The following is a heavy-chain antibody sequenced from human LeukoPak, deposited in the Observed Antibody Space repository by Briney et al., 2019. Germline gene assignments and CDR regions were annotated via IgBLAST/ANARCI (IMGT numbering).Heavy chain of an antibody. D-gene: IGHD2-2*01. CDR2: INPNSGGT. CDR3: ARGSTGNWYFDL. V-gene: IGHV1-2*02. CDR1: GYTFTGYY. J-gene: IGHJ2*01. Sequence: GASVKVSCKASGYTFTGYYMHWVRQAPGQGLEWMGWINPNSGGTNYAQNFQGRVTMTRDTSISTAYMELSRLRSDDTAVYYCARGSTGNWYFDLWGRGTLVTVSS.